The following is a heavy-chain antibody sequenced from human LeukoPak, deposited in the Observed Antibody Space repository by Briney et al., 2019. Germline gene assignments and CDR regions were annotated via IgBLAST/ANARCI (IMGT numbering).Heavy chain of an antibody. CDR3: ASRPGDTHYFDY. CDR1: GGPQSSRRYY. Sequence: SETLPLTYSVSGGPQSSRRYYWRGIRQPPGKGLEWIGSIYYSGSTYYNPSLKSRVTISVDTSKNQFSLKLSSVTAAATAVYFVASRPGDTHYFDYWGQGTMVTVSS. J-gene: IGHJ4*03. V-gene: IGHV4-39*01. CDR2: IYYSGST. D-gene: IGHD1-26*01.